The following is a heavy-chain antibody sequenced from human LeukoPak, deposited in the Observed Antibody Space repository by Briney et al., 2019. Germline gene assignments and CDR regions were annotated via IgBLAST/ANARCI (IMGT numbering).Heavy chain of an antibody. Sequence: PGRSLRLSCAASGFTFSSYAMHWVRQAPGKGLEWVAVIWYDGSNKYYADSVKGRFTISRDNSKNTLYLQMNSLRAEDTAVYYCARDTNWGYFDYWGQGTLVTVSS. D-gene: IGHD7-27*01. CDR3: ARDTNWGYFDY. V-gene: IGHV3-33*08. CDR2: IWYDGSNK. CDR1: GFTFSSYA. J-gene: IGHJ4*02.